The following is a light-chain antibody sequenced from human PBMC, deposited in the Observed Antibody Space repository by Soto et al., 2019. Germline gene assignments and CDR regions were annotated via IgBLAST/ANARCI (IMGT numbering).Light chain of an antibody. CDR3: SSYASSSTHV. V-gene: IGLV2-14*03. CDR1: SSDVGGYNF. Sequence: QSALTQPASVCGSPGQSITISCTGTSSDVGGYNFVFWYQQHPVKVPKLMIFDVNSRPSGVSDRFSGSKSGNTASLTISGLQAEDEGDYYCSSYASSSTHVFGSGTKLTVL. CDR2: DVN. J-gene: IGLJ1*01.